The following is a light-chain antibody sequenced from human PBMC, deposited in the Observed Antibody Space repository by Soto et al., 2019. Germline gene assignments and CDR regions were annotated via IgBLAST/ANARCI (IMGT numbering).Light chain of an antibody. CDR1: QGISSY. J-gene: IGKJ4*01. Sequence: IQLTQSPSSLSASVGDRVTITCRASQGISSYLAWYQQKPGKATKLLIYAASTLQSGVPSRFSGSGSGTDVTLTISSLQPEDFATYYCQQLNSYPLTFGGGTKVEIK. CDR2: AAS. CDR3: QQLNSYPLT. V-gene: IGKV1-9*01.